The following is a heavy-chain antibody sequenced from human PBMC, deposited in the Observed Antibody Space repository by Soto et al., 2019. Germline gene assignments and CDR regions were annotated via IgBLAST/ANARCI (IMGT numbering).Heavy chain of an antibody. V-gene: IGHV3-30*18. CDR3: AKRLTTSGSDGFDV. D-gene: IGHD1-1*01. Sequence: QVQLVESGGGVVQPGRSLRLSCAASGFIFRHYGMHWVRQAPGKGLEWAAVIAYDGTNAYYADSVKGRFTISRDNSNNTLYLQMNSLRADDTAVYYCAKRLTTSGSDGFDVWGLGTLVTVSS. CDR1: GFIFRHYG. J-gene: IGHJ3*01. CDR2: IAYDGTNA.